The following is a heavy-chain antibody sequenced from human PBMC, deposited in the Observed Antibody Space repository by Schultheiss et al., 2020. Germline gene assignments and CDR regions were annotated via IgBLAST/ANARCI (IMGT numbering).Heavy chain of an antibody. D-gene: IGHD6-19*01. J-gene: IGHJ5*02. V-gene: IGHV2-5*01. CDR2: IYWNDDK. Sequence: SGPTLVKPTQTLTLTCTFSGFSLSTSGVGVGWIRQPPGKALEWLALIYWNDDKRYSPSLKSRLTITKDTSKNQVVLTMTNMDPVDTATYYCARDHGSGWSLHLFDPWGQGTLVTVSS. CDR3: ARDHGSGWSLHLFDP. CDR1: GFSLSTSGVG.